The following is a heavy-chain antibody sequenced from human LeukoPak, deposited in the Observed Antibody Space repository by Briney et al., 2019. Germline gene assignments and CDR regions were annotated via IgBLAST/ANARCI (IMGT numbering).Heavy chain of an antibody. CDR2: ISYDGSNK. CDR3: ARETEHIVVVTAIRGYYYMDV. J-gene: IGHJ6*03. Sequence: GRSLRPSCAASGFTFSSYAMHWVRQAPGKGLEWAAVISYDGSNKYYADSVKGRFTISRDNSKNTLYLQMNSLRAEDTAVYYCARETEHIVVVTAIRGYYYMDVWGKGTTVTVSS. CDR1: GFTFSSYA. V-gene: IGHV3-30*04. D-gene: IGHD2-21*02.